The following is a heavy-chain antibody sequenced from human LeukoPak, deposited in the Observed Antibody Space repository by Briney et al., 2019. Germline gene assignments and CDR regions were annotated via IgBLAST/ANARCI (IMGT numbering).Heavy chain of an antibody. CDR3: ASGPLWFGERYFDY. D-gene: IGHD3-10*01. CDR2: INPNSGGT. J-gene: IGHJ4*02. V-gene: IGHV1-2*02. CDR1: GYTFTGYY. Sequence: ASVKVSCKASGYTFTGYYMHWVRQAPGQGLEWMGWINPNSGGTNYAQKFQGRVTMTRNTSISTAYMELSRLRSDDTAVYYCASGPLWFGERYFDYWGQGTLVTVSS.